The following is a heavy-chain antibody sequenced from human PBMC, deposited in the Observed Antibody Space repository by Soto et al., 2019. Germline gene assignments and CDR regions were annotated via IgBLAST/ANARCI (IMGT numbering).Heavy chain of an antibody. D-gene: IGHD2-2*01. CDR1: GFTFSSYG. CDR3: AKDQTYRSSTSVDYFDY. Sequence: QVQLVESGGGVVQPGRSLRLSCAASGFTFSSYGMHWVRQAPGKGLEWVAVISYDGSNKYYADSVKGRFTISRDNSKNTLYLQMNSLRAEDTAVYYCAKDQTYRSSTSVDYFDYWGQGTLVTVSS. V-gene: IGHV3-30*18. J-gene: IGHJ4*02. CDR2: ISYDGSNK.